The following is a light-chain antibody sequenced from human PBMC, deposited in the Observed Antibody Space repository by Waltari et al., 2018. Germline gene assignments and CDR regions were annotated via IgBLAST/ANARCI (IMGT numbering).Light chain of an antibody. V-gene: IGKV4-1*01. CDR1: QSVLYSSNNKNY. CDR3: QQYYTTPYT. CDR2: WAS. Sequence: DIVMTQSPDSLAVSLGERANINCKSSQSVLYSSNNKNYLAWLQQKPGQPPKLLIYWASTRESGVPDRFSGSGSGTDFTLTISSLQAEDVAVYYCQQYYTTPYTFGQGTKLEIK. J-gene: IGKJ2*01.